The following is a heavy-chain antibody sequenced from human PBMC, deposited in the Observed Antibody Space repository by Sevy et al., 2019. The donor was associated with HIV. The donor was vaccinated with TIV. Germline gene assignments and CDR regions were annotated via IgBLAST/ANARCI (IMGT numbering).Heavy chain of an antibody. D-gene: IGHD3-16*01. Sequence: GGSLRLSCAASGFTFNSYGMHWVRQAPGKGPEWVAVISSDGNDQYYADSVKGRFTISRDNSKNTLYLQVNSLRVEDTAVYYCATCYVSPFCDYWGQGTLVTVSS. CDR3: ATCYVSPFCDY. J-gene: IGHJ4*02. CDR2: ISSDGNDQ. CDR1: GFTFNSYG. V-gene: IGHV3-30*03.